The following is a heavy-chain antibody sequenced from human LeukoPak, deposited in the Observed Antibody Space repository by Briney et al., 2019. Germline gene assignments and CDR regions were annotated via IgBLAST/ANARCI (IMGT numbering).Heavy chain of an antibody. Sequence: GESQKISCKGSGYSFTSYWIGWVRQMPGKGLEWMGIIYPGDSDTRYSPSFQGQVTISADKSISTAYLQWSSLKASDTAMYYCARRTYYDSSGYYLNPFDYWGQGTLVTVSS. D-gene: IGHD3-22*01. CDR3: ARRTYYDSSGYYLNPFDY. CDR1: GYSFTSYW. CDR2: IYPGDSDT. V-gene: IGHV5-51*01. J-gene: IGHJ4*02.